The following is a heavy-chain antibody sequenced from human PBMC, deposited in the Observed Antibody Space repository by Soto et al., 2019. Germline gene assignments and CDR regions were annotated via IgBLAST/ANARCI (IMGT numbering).Heavy chain of an antibody. V-gene: IGHV3-30*09. J-gene: IGHJ4*02. Sequence: QVHLVESGGGVVQPGRSLRLSCVASGFTFNTFAMHWVRRAPGRGLEWVAVISYDGTTRYYADSIRGRFAISRDNPRNILYLQMNSLSYEDTAVYYWARAPTSRLDYWGQGTLVTVSA. CDR3: ARAPTSRLDY. CDR2: ISYDGTTR. CDR1: GFTFNTFA.